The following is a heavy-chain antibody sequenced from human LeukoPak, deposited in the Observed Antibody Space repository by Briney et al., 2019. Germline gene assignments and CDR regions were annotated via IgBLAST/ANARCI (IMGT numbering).Heavy chain of an antibody. J-gene: IGHJ4*02. V-gene: IGHV3-11*01. CDR2: ITSSGNAK. CDR1: GFIFSDYY. D-gene: IGHD7-27*01. Sequence: GGSLRLSCAASGFIFSDYYMSWIRQAPGKGLEWVSLITSSGNAKYYADSVKGRFTVSRDSAKNSLYLQMNSLRAEDTAVYYCARKLGDYYLDYWGQGTLVTLSS. CDR3: ARKLGDYYLDY.